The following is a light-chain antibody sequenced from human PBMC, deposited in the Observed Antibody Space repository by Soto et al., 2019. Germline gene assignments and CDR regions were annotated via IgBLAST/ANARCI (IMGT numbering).Light chain of an antibody. CDR2: DAS. CDR3: QQRSNWPRSIT. CDR1: QSVSSY. V-gene: IGKV3-11*01. J-gene: IGKJ5*01. Sequence: EIVLTQSPATLSLSPGERATLSCRASQSVSSYLAWYQQKAGQTPRLLIYDASNRATGIPARFSGSGSGTDFTLTISSLGPEDFAVYYCQQRSNWPRSITCGQGTRLEIK.